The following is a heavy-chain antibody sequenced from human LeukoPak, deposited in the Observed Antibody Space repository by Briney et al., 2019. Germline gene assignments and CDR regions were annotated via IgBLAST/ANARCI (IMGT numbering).Heavy chain of an antibody. J-gene: IGHJ6*02. D-gene: IGHD3-10*01. CDR2: IDYSGAYT. CDR1: GFIFSNYA. V-gene: IGHV3-23*01. CDR3: AKVPYSDYGSGRPPFMDV. Sequence: GGSLRLSCAASGFIFSNYAMSCLRQAPGKGLEWVSTIDYSGAYTYYADSVKGRFTISRDNSKNTLYMQMNSLRAEDTAIYYCAKVPYSDYGSGRPPFMDVWGQGTTVAVS.